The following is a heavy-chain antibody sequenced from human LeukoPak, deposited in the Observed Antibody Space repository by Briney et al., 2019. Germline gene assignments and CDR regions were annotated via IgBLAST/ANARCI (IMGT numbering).Heavy chain of an antibody. V-gene: IGHV3-23*01. CDR2: ISGSGGST. J-gene: IGHJ6*03. D-gene: IGHD3-3*01. CDR3: ARGARAFWYMDV. CDR1: GFTFSSYG. Sequence: GGSLRLSCAASGFTFSSYGMSWVRQAPGKGLEWVSAISGSGGSTYYADSVKGRFTISRDNSKNTLYLQMGSLRAEDMAVYYCARGARAFWYMDVWGKGTTVTISS.